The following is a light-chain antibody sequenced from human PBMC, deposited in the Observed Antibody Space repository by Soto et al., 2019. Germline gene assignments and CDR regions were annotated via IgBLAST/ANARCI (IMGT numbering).Light chain of an antibody. V-gene: IGKV3-11*01. Sequence: EIVLTQSPATLSLSPGERATLSCRASQSVSSYLAWYQQKPGQAPRLLIYDASNRATGIPARFSGSGSGTDFPLTLSSLEPEDFAVYYCQQRSNWPLTFGGGTTVEIK. CDR2: DAS. J-gene: IGKJ4*01. CDR1: QSVSSY. CDR3: QQRSNWPLT.